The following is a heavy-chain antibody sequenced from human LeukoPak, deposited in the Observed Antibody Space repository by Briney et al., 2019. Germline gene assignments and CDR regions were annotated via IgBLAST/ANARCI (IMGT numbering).Heavy chain of an antibody. D-gene: IGHD5-12*01. Sequence: PGGSLRLSCAASGFTVSSNYMSWVRQAPGKGLEWVSVIYSGGSTYYADSVKGRFTISRDNSKNTLYLQMNSLRAEDTAVCYCASNSGYGSFDYWGQGTLVTVSS. CDR3: ASNSGYGSFDY. V-gene: IGHV3-66*02. J-gene: IGHJ4*02. CDR1: GFTVSSNY. CDR2: IYSGGST.